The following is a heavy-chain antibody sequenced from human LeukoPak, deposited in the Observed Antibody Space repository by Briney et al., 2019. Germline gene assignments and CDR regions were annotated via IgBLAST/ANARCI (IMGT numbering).Heavy chain of an antibody. CDR3: ARDRGLTKSGGVGFDY. Sequence: SETLSLTCTVSGGSISSYYWSWIRQPPGKGLEWIAYISDIGSINYNPSLKSRVTISVDTSKNQFSLKLSSVTAADTAVYYCARDRGLTKSGGVGFDYWGQGTLVTVSS. D-gene: IGHD3-10*02. CDR2: ISDIGSI. J-gene: IGHJ4*02. V-gene: IGHV4-59*01. CDR1: GGSISSYY.